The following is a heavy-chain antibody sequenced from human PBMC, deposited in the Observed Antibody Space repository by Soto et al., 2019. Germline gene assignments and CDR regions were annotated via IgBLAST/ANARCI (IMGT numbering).Heavy chain of an antibody. D-gene: IGHD3-3*01. J-gene: IGHJ4*02. CDR3: SSDEAAKVVIFAAQGLNV. Sequence: GESLNISCKGSGYRFTSYWIGWVRQMPGKGLEWMGIIYPGDSDTRYSPSFQGQVTISADKSISTAYLQWSSLKASDTAMYYCSSDEAAKVVIFAAQGLNVWGQG. CDR2: IYPGDSDT. V-gene: IGHV5-51*01. CDR1: GYRFTSYW.